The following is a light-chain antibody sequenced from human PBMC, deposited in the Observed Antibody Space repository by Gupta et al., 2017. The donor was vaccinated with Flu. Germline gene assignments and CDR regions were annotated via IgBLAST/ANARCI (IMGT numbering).Light chain of an antibody. V-gene: IGLV2-8*01. CDR1: SIGFSGYNY. J-gene: IGLJ2*01. CDR2: KCN. Sequence: GTSIGFSGYNYLPRNQQHPGKAPKLIIYKCNKRPSRVPYRFSGSKSGNTASLTVYGRLAEDEADYYCCSYGGSKFFGGGTKLTVL. CDR3: CSYGGSKF.